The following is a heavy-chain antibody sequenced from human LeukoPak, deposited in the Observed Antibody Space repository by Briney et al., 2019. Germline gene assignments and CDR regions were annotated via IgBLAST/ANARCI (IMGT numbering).Heavy chain of an antibody. Sequence: ASVKVSCKASGGTFSSYAICWVRQAPGQGLEWMGGIIPIFGTANYAQKFQGRVTITADESTSTAYMELSSLRSEDTAVYYCARERWLQYPLDYWGQGTLVTVSS. V-gene: IGHV1-69*13. CDR2: IIPIFGTA. D-gene: IGHD5-24*01. CDR1: GGTFSSYA. CDR3: ARERWLQYPLDY. J-gene: IGHJ4*02.